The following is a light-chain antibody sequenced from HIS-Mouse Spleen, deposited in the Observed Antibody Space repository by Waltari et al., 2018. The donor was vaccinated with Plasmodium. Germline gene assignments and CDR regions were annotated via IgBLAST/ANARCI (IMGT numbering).Light chain of an antibody. V-gene: IGLV2-8*01. Sequence: QSALTQPPSASGSPGQSVTISCPGTSRDVGAYNYISWYQQHPGKAPKLMIYEVSKRPSGVPDRFSGSKSGNTASLTVSGLQAEDEADYYCSSYAGSNNLVFGGGTKLTVL. CDR2: EVS. CDR1: SRDVGAYNY. J-gene: IGLJ2*01. CDR3: SSYAGSNNLV.